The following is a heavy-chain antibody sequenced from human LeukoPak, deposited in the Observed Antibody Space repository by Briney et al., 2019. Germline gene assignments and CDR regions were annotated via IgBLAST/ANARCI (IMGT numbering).Heavy chain of an antibody. CDR3: AKQFRIAARPHYFDY. CDR1: GFTVSSNY. J-gene: IGHJ4*02. V-gene: IGHV3-53*05. CDR2: IYSGGST. D-gene: IGHD6-6*01. Sequence: GGSLRLSCAASGFTVSSNYMSWVRQAPGKGLEWVSVIYSGGSTYYADSVKGRFTISRDNSKNTLYLQMNSLRAEDTAVYYCAKQFRIAARPHYFDYWGQGTLVTVSS.